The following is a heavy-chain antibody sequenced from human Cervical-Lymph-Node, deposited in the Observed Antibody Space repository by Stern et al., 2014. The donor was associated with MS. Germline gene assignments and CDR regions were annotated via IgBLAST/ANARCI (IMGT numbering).Heavy chain of an antibody. CDR1: GGSFSRYP. D-gene: IGHD3-16*01. CDR2: IIPIFDIA. V-gene: IGHV1-69*18. CDR3: ARSPKTFGGVAYTFDI. Sequence: QVQLVQSGAEVKKSGSSEKVSCKASGGSFSRYPITWVRQAPGQGLEWMGSIIPIFDIANYAQKFQGRVTITADESTTTAYMELSSLRSDDTAVYYCARSPKTFGGVAYTFDIWGQGTMVTVSS. J-gene: IGHJ3*02.